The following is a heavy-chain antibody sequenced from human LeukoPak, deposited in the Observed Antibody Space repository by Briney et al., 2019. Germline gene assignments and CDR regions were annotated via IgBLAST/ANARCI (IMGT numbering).Heavy chain of an antibody. CDR2: ISSSSSYI. V-gene: IGHV3-21*01. Sequence: PGGSLRLSCAASGFTFSSYSMNWVRQAPGKGLEWVSSISSSSSYIYYADSVKGRFTISRDNAKNSLYLQMNSLGAEDTAVYYCARGSRSWYRVPEYFQHWGQGTLVTVSS. J-gene: IGHJ1*01. CDR1: GFTFSSYS. CDR3: ARGSRSWYRVPEYFQH. D-gene: IGHD6-13*01.